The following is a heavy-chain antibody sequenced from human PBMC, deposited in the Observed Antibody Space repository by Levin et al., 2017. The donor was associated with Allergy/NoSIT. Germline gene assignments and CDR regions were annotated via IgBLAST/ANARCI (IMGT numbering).Heavy chain of an antibody. J-gene: IGHJ6*02. Sequence: GGSLRLACAATGFTFGKYDMHWVRQGRGKGLEWVSGIGTSSDTYYADSVKGRFTISRENAKNSLYLQMNSLKDGDTAVYYCVREYYDMLTGYDGMDVWGQGTTVTVSS. CDR3: VREYYDMLTGYDGMDV. D-gene: IGHD3-9*01. CDR1: GFTFGKYD. V-gene: IGHV3-13*01. CDR2: IGTSSDT.